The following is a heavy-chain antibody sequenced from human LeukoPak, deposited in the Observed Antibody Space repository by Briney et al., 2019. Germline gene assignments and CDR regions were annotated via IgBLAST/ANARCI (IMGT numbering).Heavy chain of an antibody. J-gene: IGHJ3*02. V-gene: IGHV1-69-2*01. CDR3: AAYCSSTSCYPGAFDI. CDR1: GYTYTDYY. D-gene: IGHD2-2*01. Sequence: ASVKLSCKVSGYTYTDYYMHWVQQAPGKGLEWMGLVDPEDGETIYAEKFQGRVTITADTSTDTAYMELSSLRSEDTAVYYCAAYCSSTSCYPGAFDIWGQGTMVTVSS. CDR2: VDPEDGET.